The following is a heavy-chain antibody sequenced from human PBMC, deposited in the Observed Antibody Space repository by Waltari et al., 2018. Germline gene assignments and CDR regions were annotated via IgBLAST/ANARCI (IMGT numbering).Heavy chain of an antibody. J-gene: IGHJ4*02. D-gene: IGHD3-10*01. CDR1: GDSVTSGAFH. Sequence: QVQLQESGPGLARPSETLSLTCSVSGDSVTSGAFHWYWIRQPAGKTLEWIGRITSTGAPNYNPSLQNRVTISVDKSKNQFALGLTSVTAADTAVYYCASFSRGPGGAFFDYWGQGTLVTVSS. CDR2: ITSTGAP. V-gene: IGHV4-61*10. CDR3: ASFSRGPGGAFFDY.